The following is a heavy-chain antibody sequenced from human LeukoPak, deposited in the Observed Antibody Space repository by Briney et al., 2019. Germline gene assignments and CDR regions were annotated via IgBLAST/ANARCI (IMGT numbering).Heavy chain of an antibody. CDR3: AKTRRLVDAFDI. J-gene: IGHJ3*02. Sequence: GGSLRLSCAASGFDFSTYDMNWVRQAPGKGLEWVSTSGRGGGTFYAASVKGRFTVSRDKSKNTLYLQMNSLRADDTAVYYCAKTRRLVDAFDIWGQGTMVTVSS. CDR2: SGRGGGT. D-gene: IGHD3-16*01. CDR1: GFDFSTYD. V-gene: IGHV3-23*01.